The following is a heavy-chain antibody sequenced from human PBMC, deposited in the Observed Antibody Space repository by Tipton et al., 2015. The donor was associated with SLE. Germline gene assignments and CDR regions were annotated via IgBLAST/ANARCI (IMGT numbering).Heavy chain of an antibody. V-gene: IGHV4-34*01. CDR1: GGSISGYY. D-gene: IGHD6-19*01. J-gene: IGHJ4*02. CDR3: AGRTGIAVDY. CDR2: INHSGST. Sequence: LRLSCTVSGGSISGYYWSWIRQPPGKGLEWIGEINHSGSTNYNPSLKSRVTISVDTSKNQFSLKLSSVTAADTAVYYCAGRTGIAVDYWGQGTLVTVSS.